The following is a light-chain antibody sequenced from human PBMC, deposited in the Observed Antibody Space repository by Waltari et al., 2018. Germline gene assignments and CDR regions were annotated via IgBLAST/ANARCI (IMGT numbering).Light chain of an antibody. V-gene: IGLV1-40*01. CDR3: QSYDSSLSALYV. J-gene: IGLJ1*01. CDR2: DNS. Sequence: QSVLTQPPSVSGAPGQRVTISCTGSSTHIGAGYDVHWYQQLPGTAPKLLIYDNSNRPPGVPARFSGSTSGTSASLAITGLQAEDEADYYCQSYDSSLSALYVFGTGTKVTVL. CDR1: STHIGAGYD.